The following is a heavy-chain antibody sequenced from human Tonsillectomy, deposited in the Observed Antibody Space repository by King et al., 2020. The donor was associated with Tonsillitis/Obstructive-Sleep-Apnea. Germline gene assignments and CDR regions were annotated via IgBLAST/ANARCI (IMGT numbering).Heavy chain of an antibody. CDR2: ISSSGRTI. V-gene: IGHV3-48*03. J-gene: IGHJ4*02. CDR3: ASGLVRGVIITAIFGY. Sequence: VQLVESGGGLVQPGGSLRLSCAASGFTFSSFEMNWVRQAPGKGLEWVSYISSSGRTIYYADSVKGRFTMSRDNAKNSLYLQMNSLRAEDTSVYYCASGLVRGVIITAIFGYWGQGTLVTVSS. CDR1: GFTFSSFE. D-gene: IGHD3-10*01.